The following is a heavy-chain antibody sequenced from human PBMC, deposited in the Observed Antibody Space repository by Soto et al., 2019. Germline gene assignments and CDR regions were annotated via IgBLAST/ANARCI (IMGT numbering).Heavy chain of an antibody. J-gene: IGHJ4*02. D-gene: IGHD3-22*01. V-gene: IGHV1-2*02. CDR2: INPNSGGT. CDR3: ARDLPGDSSGYQGDY. Sequence: QVQLVQSGAEVKKPGASVKVSCKASGYTFTGYYMHWVQQAPGQGLEWMGWINPNSGGTNYAQKFQGRVTMTRDTSISTGYMELSRLRSDDTAVYYCARDLPGDSSGYQGDYWGQGTLVTVSS. CDR1: GYTFTGYY.